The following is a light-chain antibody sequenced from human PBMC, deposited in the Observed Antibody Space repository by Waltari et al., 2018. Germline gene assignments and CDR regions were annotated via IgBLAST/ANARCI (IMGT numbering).Light chain of an antibody. CDR1: QSVSRA. CDR2: GAS. J-gene: IGKJ1*01. Sequence: EIVLTQSPDTLSFSPGERATLSCRASQSVSRALVWYQQKPVQAPRLLMYGASSRATGIPDRFSGSGSGTDFSLTISILEPEDFAVYYCQHYVSLPVTFVQGTKVEIK. CDR3: QHYVSLPVT. V-gene: IGKV3-20*01.